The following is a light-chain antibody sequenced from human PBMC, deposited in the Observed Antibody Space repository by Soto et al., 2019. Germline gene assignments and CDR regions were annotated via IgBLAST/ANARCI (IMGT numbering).Light chain of an antibody. V-gene: IGKV1-5*01. J-gene: IGKJ1*01. CDR2: DAS. CDR1: QSISRW. Sequence: DIQMTQSPSSLSASVGDRVTITCRASQSISRWLAWYQEKPGKAPKVLIYDASNLESGVPSRFSGSGSGTEFTLTLSRLQPDDFATYYCKQYSSYWTFGQGTKVEI. CDR3: KQYSSYWT.